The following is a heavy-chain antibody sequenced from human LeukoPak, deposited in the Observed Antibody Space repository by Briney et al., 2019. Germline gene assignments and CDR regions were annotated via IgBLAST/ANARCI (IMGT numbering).Heavy chain of an antibody. CDR1: GGSVSSVSYY. J-gene: IGHJ4*02. Sequence: PSETLSLTCTVSGGSVSSVSYYWSWIRQPPGKGLEWIGCIYYSGTTNYNPSLKSRVTISADTSKNQLSLKLSSVTDADTAVYYCARVDYSSGWLDYWGQGTLVTVSS. D-gene: IGHD6-19*01. V-gene: IGHV4-61*01. CDR3: ARVDYSSGWLDY. CDR2: IYYSGTT.